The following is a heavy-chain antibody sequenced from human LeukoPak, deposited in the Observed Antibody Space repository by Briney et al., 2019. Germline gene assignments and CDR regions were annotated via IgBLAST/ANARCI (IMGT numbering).Heavy chain of an antibody. D-gene: IGHD3-10*01. Sequence: QPGRSLRLSCAASGFTFSNYGMHWVRQAPGKGLEWVAVIWYDGSNKYYADSVKGRFTISRDNSKNTLYLQMNSLRAEDTAVYYCASGRGYYYYYMDVWGKGTTVTVSS. CDR3: ASGRGYYYYYMDV. CDR1: GFTFSNYG. J-gene: IGHJ6*03. V-gene: IGHV3-33*01. CDR2: IWYDGSNK.